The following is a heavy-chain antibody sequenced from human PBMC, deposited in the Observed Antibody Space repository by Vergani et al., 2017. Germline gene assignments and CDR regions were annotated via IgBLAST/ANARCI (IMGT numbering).Heavy chain of an antibody. CDR3: ARRSGSSWDYYYYYYMDV. J-gene: IGHJ6*03. CDR1: GYTFTSYD. D-gene: IGHD6-13*01. CDR2: MNPNSGNT. Sequence: QVQLVQSGAEVKKPGASVKVSCKASGYTFTSYDINWVRQATGQGLEWMGWMNPNSGNTGYAQKFQGRVTMTRNTSISTAYMELSSLRSEDTAVYYCARRSGSSWDYYYYYYMDVWGKGTTVTVSS. V-gene: IGHV1-8*01.